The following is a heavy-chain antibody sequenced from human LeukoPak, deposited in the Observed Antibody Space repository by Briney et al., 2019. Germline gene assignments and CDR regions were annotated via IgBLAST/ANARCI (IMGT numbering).Heavy chain of an antibody. Sequence: PSETLSLTCTVSGGSISSYYWSWIRQPPGKGLEWIGYIYYSGSTNYNPSLKSRVTISVDTSKNQFSLKLSSVTAADTAVYYCARTGIASGYFDYWGQGTLVTVSS. D-gene: IGHD6-13*01. CDR1: GGSISSYY. CDR2: IYYSGST. J-gene: IGHJ4*02. CDR3: ARTGIASGYFDY. V-gene: IGHV4-59*08.